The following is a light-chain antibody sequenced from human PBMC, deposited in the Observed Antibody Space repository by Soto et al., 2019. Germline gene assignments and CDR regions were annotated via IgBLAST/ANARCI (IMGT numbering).Light chain of an antibody. CDR3: QQSYSTPRA. CDR1: QSISSY. CDR2: AAS. V-gene: IGKV1-39*01. J-gene: IGKJ1*01. Sequence: DIQMTQSPSSLSASVGDRVTITCRASQSISSYLNWYRQKPGKAPKFLIYAASSLQSGVPSRFSGSGSGTNFIITISSLQPEDFATYYCQQSYSTPRAFGQGTKVDIK.